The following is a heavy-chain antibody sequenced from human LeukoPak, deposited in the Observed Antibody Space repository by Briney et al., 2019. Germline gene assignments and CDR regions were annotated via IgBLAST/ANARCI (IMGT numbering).Heavy chain of an antibody. V-gene: IGHV4-34*01. Sequence: PSETLSLTCAVYGGSFSGYYWSWIRQPPGKGLEWMGEINHSGSTNYNPSLKSRVTISVDTSKNQFSLKLSSVTAADTAVYYCARGIDAVDTAMVTRRYYYYYYMDVWGKGTTVTVSS. J-gene: IGHJ6*03. D-gene: IGHD5-18*01. CDR1: GGSFSGYY. CDR3: ARGIDAVDTAMVTRRYYYYYYMDV. CDR2: INHSGST.